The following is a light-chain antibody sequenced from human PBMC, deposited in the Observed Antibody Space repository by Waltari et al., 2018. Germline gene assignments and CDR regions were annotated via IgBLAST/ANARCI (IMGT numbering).Light chain of an antibody. CDR1: SDINVGDFN. CDR2: SKSDSEK. CDR3: MFWPSNVWV. J-gene: IGLJ3*02. Sequence: QPVLTQPPSSSASPGESARLTCTLPSDINVGDFNIYWYQQKSGSPPRFLLYSKSDSEKAQGSGVPSRFSGSKDASANAGILLISGLQSEDEADYYCMFWPSNVWVFGGGTKLTVL. V-gene: IGLV5-37*01.